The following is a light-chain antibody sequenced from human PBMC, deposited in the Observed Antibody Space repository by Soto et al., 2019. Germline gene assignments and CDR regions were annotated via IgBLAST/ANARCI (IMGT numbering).Light chain of an antibody. J-gene: IGKJ1*01. Sequence: EIVLTQSPGTLSLSPGERATLSCRASQSVSSSYLAWYQQKPGQAPRLLIYGASSRATGIPDRFSGSGSGTELTLTISRLEPEDFAVYYCQQYGSAPWTFGQGTKVEIK. CDR2: GAS. CDR1: QSVSSSY. CDR3: QQYGSAPWT. V-gene: IGKV3-20*01.